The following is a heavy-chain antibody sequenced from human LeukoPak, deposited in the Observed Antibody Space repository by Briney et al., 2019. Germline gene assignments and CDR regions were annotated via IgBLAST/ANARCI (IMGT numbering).Heavy chain of an antibody. Sequence: ASVKVSCKASGFTFTAYHMHWVRQAPGQGLEWMGWINPNSGGTNYAQKFQGRVTMTRDTSISTAYMELSRLRSDDTAVYYCARDRSPAPGRSYGRGHFDYWGQGTLVTVSS. CDR2: INPNSGGT. D-gene: IGHD5-18*01. CDR1: GFTFTAYH. J-gene: IGHJ4*02. CDR3: ARDRSPAPGRSYGRGHFDY. V-gene: IGHV1-2*02.